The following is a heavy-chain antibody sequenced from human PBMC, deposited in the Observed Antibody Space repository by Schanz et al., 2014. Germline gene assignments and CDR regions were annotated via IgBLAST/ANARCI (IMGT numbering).Heavy chain of an antibody. Sequence: VQLQQWGAGRLRPAETLSLTCAVYGGSVSGYFWTWIRQSPRKGLEWIGEINYSGSAHYNPSLTSRLTISMDAAKRQLSLKMKSVSAADTAVYYWARGGRYCSGGGCHYPYNYYGMDVWGQGTTVTVSS. V-gene: IGHV4-34*01. J-gene: IGHJ6*02. CDR3: ARGGRYCSGGGCHYPYNYYGMDV. D-gene: IGHD2-15*01. CDR2: INYSGSA. CDR1: GGSVSGYF.